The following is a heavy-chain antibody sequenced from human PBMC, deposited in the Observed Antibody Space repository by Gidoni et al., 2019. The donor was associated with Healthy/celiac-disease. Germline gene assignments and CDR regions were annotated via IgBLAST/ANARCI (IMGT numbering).Heavy chain of an antibody. J-gene: IGHJ4*02. CDR1: GGTFSSYA. Sequence: QVQLVQSGAEVKKPGSSVKVSCKASGGTFSSYAISWVRQAPGQGLEWMGRIIPILGIANYAQKFQGRVTITADKSTSTAYMELSSLRYEDTAVYYCATREGITMDPGYWGQGTLVTVSS. V-gene: IGHV1-69*09. CDR3: ATREGITMDPGY. CDR2: IIPILGIA. D-gene: IGHD3-10*01.